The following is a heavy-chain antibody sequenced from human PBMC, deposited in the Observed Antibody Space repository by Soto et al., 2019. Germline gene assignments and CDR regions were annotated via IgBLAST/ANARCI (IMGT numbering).Heavy chain of an antibody. D-gene: IGHD3-10*01. V-gene: IGHV3-33*01. CDR3: ARAPITMVRGARFVP. J-gene: IGHJ5*02. CDR2: IWYDGSNK. CDR1: GFTFSSYG. Sequence: QVQLVESGGGVVQPGRSLRLSCAASGFTFSSYGMHWVRQAPGKGLEWVAVIWYDGSNKYYADSVKGRFTISRDNSKNTLYLQMNSLRAEDTAVYYCARAPITMVRGARFVPWGQGTLVTVAS.